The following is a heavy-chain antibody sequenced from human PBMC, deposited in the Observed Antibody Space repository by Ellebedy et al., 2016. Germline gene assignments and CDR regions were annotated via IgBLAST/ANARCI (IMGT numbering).Heavy chain of an antibody. V-gene: IGHV4-59*01. CDR2: VYYSGST. J-gene: IGHJ2*01. Sequence: SETLSLXCTVSGGSIINSYSSWMRQPPGKGLEWIGDVYYSGSTNYNPSLKSRVTISVDRSKNQFSLNLSSVTAADTAVYYCARRTTTYLYTSGLYFNLWGRGTLVTVSS. CDR3: ARRTTTYLYTSGLYFNL. D-gene: IGHD6-19*01. CDR1: GGSIINSY.